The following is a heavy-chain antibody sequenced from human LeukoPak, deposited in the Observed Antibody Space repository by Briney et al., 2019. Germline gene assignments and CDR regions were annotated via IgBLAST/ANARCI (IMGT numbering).Heavy chain of an antibody. Sequence: GGSLRLSCAASGFTFSSYSMNWVRQAPGKGLEWLSYITASSSAMKYADSVKGRFTISRDNAKNSLYLQMNSLRAEDTAVYYCARGDWYSFDHWGQGTLVTVSS. V-gene: IGHV3-48*01. CDR3: ARGDWYSFDH. D-gene: IGHD6-19*01. J-gene: IGHJ4*02. CDR2: ITASSSAM. CDR1: GFTFSSYS.